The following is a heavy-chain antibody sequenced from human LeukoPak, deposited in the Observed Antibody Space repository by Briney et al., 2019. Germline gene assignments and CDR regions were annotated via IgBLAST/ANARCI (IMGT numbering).Heavy chain of an antibody. D-gene: IGHD6-13*01. CDR1: GYTFTSYA. Sequence: ASVKVSCKASGYTFTSYAMHWVRQAPGQRLEWMGWINAGNGNTKYSQEFQGRVTITRDTSASTAYMELSSLRSEDTAVYYCARGYSSSWSLDYWGQGTLVTVSS. J-gene: IGHJ4*02. V-gene: IGHV1-3*01. CDR2: INAGNGNT. CDR3: ARGYSSSWSLDY.